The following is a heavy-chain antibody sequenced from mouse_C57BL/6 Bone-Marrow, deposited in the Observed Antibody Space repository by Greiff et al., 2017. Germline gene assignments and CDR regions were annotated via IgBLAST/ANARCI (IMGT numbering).Heavy chain of an antibody. Sequence: VQLQQPGAELVKPGASVKLSCKASGYTFTSYWMHWVKQRPGQGLEWIGMIHPSSGSTNYNEKFKSKATLTVDKPSSTAYMQLSSLTSEDSAVYYCASAMVTNPAWFAYWGQGTLVTVSA. CDR2: IHPSSGST. CDR1: GYTFTSYW. CDR3: ASAMVTNPAWFAY. V-gene: IGHV1-64*01. J-gene: IGHJ3*01. D-gene: IGHD2-1*01.